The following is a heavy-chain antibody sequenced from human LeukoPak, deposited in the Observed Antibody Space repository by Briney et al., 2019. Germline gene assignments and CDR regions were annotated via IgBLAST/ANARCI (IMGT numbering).Heavy chain of an antibody. CDR3: ARFHDYGAYLLKNAFDM. D-gene: IGHD4-17*01. CDR2: IYASGST. CDR1: GGSISRSC. V-gene: IGHV4-4*09. J-gene: IGHJ3*02. Sequence: SETLSLTCTVSGGSISRSCWSWIRQPPGKGLEWIGCIYASGSTNYIPSLKSRITISVDTSKNQFSLRLTSVTAADTAMYYCARFHDYGAYLLKNAFDMWGQGTMVTVSS.